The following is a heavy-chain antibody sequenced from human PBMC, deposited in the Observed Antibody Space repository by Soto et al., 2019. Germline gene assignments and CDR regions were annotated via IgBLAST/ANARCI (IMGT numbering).Heavy chain of an antibody. CDR3: ARHSYCRGGSCYYYYYYMDV. V-gene: IGHV4-39*01. D-gene: IGHD2-15*01. CDR1: GGSISSSSYY. Sequence: SETLSLTCTVSGGSISSSSYYWGWIRQPPGKGLEWIGSIYYSGSTYYNPSLKSRVTISVDTSKNQFSLKLSSVTAADTAVYYCARHSYCRGGSCYYYYYYMDVCGKGTTVTVAS. CDR2: IYYSGST. J-gene: IGHJ6*03.